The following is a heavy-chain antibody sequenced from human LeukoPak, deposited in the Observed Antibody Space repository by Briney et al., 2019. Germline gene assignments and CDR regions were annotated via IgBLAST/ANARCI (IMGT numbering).Heavy chain of an antibody. Sequence: SETLSLTCAVCGGSFSGYYWSWIRQPPGKGLEWIGEINHSGSTNYNPSLKSRVTISVDTSKNQFSLKLSSVTAADTAVYFCARGLWAPRFDCWGQGTLVTVSS. CDR1: GGSFSGYY. CDR3: ARGLWAPRFDC. J-gene: IGHJ4*02. D-gene: IGHD1-26*01. CDR2: INHSGST. V-gene: IGHV4-34*01.